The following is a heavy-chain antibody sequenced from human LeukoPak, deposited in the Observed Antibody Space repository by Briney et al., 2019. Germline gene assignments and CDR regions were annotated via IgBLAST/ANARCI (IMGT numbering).Heavy chain of an antibody. J-gene: IGHJ4*02. CDR3: AGGGAAARSLAY. CDR2: IYNGGTT. CDR1: GVTSNC. V-gene: IGHV3-66*02. Sequence: PGGSLRLSCAASGVTSNCKTWVRQAPGKGLEWVSVIYNGGTTYYADSVKGRFTISRDNSKSTLFVYLQMNSLRTDDTALYYCAGGGAAARSLAYWGQGALVTVSS. D-gene: IGHD6-13*01.